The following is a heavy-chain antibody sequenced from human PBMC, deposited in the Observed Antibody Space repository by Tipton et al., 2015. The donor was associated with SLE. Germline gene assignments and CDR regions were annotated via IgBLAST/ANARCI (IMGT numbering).Heavy chain of an antibody. CDR2: IYSSGAT. CDR3: ARDFRAAGNWFDP. V-gene: IGHV4-61*02. J-gene: IGHJ5*02. Sequence: TLSLTCTVSGASITSGTYYWGWIRQPAGKGLEWIGRIYSSGATSYNPSLKSRVTMSVDTSKNQFSLKLSSVTAADTAVYYCARDFRAAGNWFDPWGQGTQVTVSS. CDR1: GASITSGTYY. D-gene: IGHD6-13*01.